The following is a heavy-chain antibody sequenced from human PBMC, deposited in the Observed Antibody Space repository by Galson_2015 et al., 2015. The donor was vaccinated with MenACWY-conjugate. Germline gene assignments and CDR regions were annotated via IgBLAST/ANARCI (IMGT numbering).Heavy chain of an antibody. V-gene: IGHV3-48*01. CDR1: GFTFSTYS. D-gene: IGHD7-27*01. J-gene: IGHJ4*02. CDR2: ISSSSTTI. CDR3: ARRTDWGTDQRPDLDF. Sequence: SLRLSCAASGFTFSTYSMNWVRQAPGKGLEWVSYISSSSTTIHYADSVKGRFAISRDNSKNTVYLHLSSLRAEDTAIYFCARRTDWGTDQRPDLDFWGQGTLVTVSS.